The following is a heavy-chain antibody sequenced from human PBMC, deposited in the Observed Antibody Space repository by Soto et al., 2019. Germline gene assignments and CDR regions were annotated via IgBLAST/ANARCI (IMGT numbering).Heavy chain of an antibody. CDR3: RGGASSGWYYFDY. CDR1: GFTFSSYA. D-gene: IGHD6-19*01. CDR2: ISGSGGST. Sequence: EVQLLESGGGLVQPGGSLRLSCAASGFTFSSYAMSWVRQAPGKGLEWVSAISGSGGSTYYADSVKGRFTISRDNSKNTLYLQMNSLRAEDTAVYYCRGGASSGWYYFDYWGQGTLVTVSS. V-gene: IGHV3-23*01. J-gene: IGHJ4*02.